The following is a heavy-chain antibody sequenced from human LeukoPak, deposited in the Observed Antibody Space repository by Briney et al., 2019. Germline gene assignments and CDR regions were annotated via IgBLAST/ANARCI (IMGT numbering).Heavy chain of an antibody. CDR3: ASTDYGDNSGY. Sequence: GRSLRLSCAASGFTFSGSAIHWVRQASGKGLEWVGRIRSRANSYATVYGVSVKGRFTISRDDSKNTAYLQMNSLTTEDTAVYYCASTDYGDNSGYWGQGTLVTVSS. V-gene: IGHV3-73*01. CDR1: GFTFSGSA. CDR2: IRSRANSYAT. D-gene: IGHD4-23*01. J-gene: IGHJ4*02.